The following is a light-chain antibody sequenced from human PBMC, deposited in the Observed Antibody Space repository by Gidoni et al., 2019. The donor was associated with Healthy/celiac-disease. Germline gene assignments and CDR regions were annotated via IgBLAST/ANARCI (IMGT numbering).Light chain of an antibody. CDR2: DAS. J-gene: IGKJ2*01. Sequence: EIVLKQSPATLSLSPGERATLSCRASQSVSSYLAWYQQKPGQAPRLLIYDASNRATGIPARFRGSGSGTDFTLTLSSLEPEDFAVYYCPQRSNWPPYTFGQGTKLEIK. CDR1: QSVSSY. V-gene: IGKV3-11*01. CDR3: PQRSNWPPYT.